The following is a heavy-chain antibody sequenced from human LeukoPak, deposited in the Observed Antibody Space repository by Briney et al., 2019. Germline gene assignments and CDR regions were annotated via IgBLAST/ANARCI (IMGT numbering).Heavy chain of an antibody. CDR1: GFTVSSNY. CDR2: IYSGGST. Sequence: GGSLRLSCAASGFTVSSNYMSWVRQAPGKGLEWVSVIYSGGSTYYADSVKGRFTISRDNSKNTLYLQMNSLRDEDTAVYYCASRGYSYGQTIDYWGQGTLVTVSS. V-gene: IGHV3-66*02. D-gene: IGHD5-18*01. J-gene: IGHJ4*02. CDR3: ASRGYSYGQTIDY.